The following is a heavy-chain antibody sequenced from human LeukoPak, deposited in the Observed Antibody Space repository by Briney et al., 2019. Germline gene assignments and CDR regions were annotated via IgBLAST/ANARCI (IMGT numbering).Heavy chain of an antibody. CDR3: ARPLSPYQFYFAY. CDR1: GYTFTGYY. V-gene: IGHV1-2*02. J-gene: IGHJ4*02. D-gene: IGHD5-24*01. Sequence: ASVKVSCKASGYTFTGYYLHWVRQAPGHGLEWMGWIDPNTGGTDYAQNLQGRVTLTTDTSITTAYMELSSLTSDDTALYYCARPLSPYQFYFAYWGRGTLVTVSS. CDR2: IDPNTGGT.